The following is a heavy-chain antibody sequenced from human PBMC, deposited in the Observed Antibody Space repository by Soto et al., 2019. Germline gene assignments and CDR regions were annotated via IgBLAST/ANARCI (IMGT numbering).Heavy chain of an antibody. Sequence: PSETLSLTCAVYGGSFSGYYWSWIRQPPGKGLEWIGEINHSGSTNYNPSLKSRVTISVDTSKNQFSLKLSSVTAADTAVYYCATRLTPSSSWYWYFDLWGRGTLVTVSS. V-gene: IGHV4-34*01. CDR2: INHSGST. CDR1: GGSFSGYY. CDR3: ATRLTPSSSWYWYFDL. D-gene: IGHD6-13*01. J-gene: IGHJ2*01.